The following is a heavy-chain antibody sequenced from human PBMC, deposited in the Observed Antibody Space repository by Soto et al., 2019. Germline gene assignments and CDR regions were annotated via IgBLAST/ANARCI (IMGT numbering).Heavy chain of an antibody. CDR3: SKDAIVVIPPRLFDY. V-gene: IGHV3-23*01. CDR1: GFTFSSYA. D-gene: IGHD3-22*01. CDR2: ISGSGGST. Sequence: EVQLLESGGGLVQPGGSLRLSCAASGFTFSSYAMSWVRQAPGKGLEWVSSISGSGGSTYYADSVKGRFTISRDNSKNTLYLQMNSLRAEDTAIYYCSKDAIVVIPPRLFDYWGQGTLVTVSS. J-gene: IGHJ4*02.